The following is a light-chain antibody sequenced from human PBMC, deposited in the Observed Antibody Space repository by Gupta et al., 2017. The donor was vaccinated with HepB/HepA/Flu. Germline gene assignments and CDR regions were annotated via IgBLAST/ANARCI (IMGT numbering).Light chain of an antibody. CDR2: LGS. Sequence: DIVMTQSPLSLPVTPGEPASISCRSSQSLRHSNGYNYLDWYLQKPGQAPQLLIYLGSNRASGVPDRFSGSGLGTDFTLKISRGEAEDVGVYYCSQWLPTPFTFGHGTXVDIK. CDR1: QSLRHSNGYNY. CDR3: SQWLPTPFT. V-gene: IGKV2-28*01. J-gene: IGKJ3*01.